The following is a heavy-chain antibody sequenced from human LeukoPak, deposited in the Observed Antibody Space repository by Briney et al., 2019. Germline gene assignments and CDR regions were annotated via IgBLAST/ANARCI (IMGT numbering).Heavy chain of an antibody. J-gene: IGHJ3*02. CDR3: ARPESYYGSVHSFDI. Sequence: ASVKVSCKASGYTFTGYYVHWVRQAPGQGLGWMGRINPNSGGTNYAQKFQGRVTMTRDTSISTAYMELSRLRSDDTAVYYCARPESYYGSVHSFDIWGQGTMVTVSS. D-gene: IGHD3-10*01. CDR1: GYTFTGYY. CDR2: INPNSGGT. V-gene: IGHV1-2*06.